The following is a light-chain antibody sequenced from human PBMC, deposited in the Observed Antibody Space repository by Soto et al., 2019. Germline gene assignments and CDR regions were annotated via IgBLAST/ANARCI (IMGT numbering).Light chain of an antibody. J-gene: IGKJ1*01. CDR3: QQYDIATPT. CDR2: GAS. Sequence: EVVLTQSPGTLSLSPGDRATLSCRASQSVTSTYLAWYQQKPGQAPRLLIHGASNRATGIPDRFSGSGSGTDFTLTISRLQPEDFAVYYCQQYDIATPTFGQGTKVEIK. V-gene: IGKV3-20*01. CDR1: QSVTSTY.